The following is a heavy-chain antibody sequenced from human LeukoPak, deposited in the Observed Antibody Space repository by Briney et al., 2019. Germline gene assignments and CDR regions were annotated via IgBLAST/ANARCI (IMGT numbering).Heavy chain of an antibody. CDR3: ARNFHRRYYDSSGYNAFDI. D-gene: IGHD3-22*01. Sequence: SETLSLTCAVYGGSFSGYYWSWIRQPPGKGLEWIGEINHSGSTNYNPSLKSRVTISVDTSKNQFSLKLSSVTAADTAVYYCARNFHRRYYDSSGYNAFDIWGQGTMVTVSS. J-gene: IGHJ3*02. V-gene: IGHV4-34*01. CDR1: GGSFSGYY. CDR2: INHSGST.